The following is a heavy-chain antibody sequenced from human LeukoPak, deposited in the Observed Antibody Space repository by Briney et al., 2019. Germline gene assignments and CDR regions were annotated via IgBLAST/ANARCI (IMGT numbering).Heavy chain of an antibody. J-gene: IGHJ4*02. CDR1: GGSFSGYY. CDR3: ARENGRYYDFWSGYSDY. V-gene: IGHV4-34*01. D-gene: IGHD3-3*01. CDR2: INHSGST. Sequence: SETLSLTCAVYGGSFSGYYWSWIRQPPGKGLEWIGEINHSGSTNYNPSLESRVTISVDTSKNQFSLKLSSVTAADTAVYYCARENGRYYDFWSGYSDYWGQGTLVTVSS.